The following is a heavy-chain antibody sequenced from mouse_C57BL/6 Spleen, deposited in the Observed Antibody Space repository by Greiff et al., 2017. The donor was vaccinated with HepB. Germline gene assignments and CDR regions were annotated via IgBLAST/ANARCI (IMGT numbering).Heavy chain of an antibody. J-gene: IGHJ3*01. V-gene: IGHV1-5*01. D-gene: IGHD2-4*01. CDR1: GYTFTSYW. CDR2: IYPGNSDT. Sequence: EVQLQQSGTVLARPGASVKMSCKTSGYTFTSYWMHWVKQRPGQGLEWIGAIYPGNSDTSYNQKFKGKAKLTAVTSASTAYMELSSLTNEDSAVYYCTREDSDDYDFAYWGQGTLVTVSA. CDR3: TREDSDDYDFAY.